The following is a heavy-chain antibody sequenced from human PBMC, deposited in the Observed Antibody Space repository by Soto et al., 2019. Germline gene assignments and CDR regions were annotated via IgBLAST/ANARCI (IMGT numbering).Heavy chain of an antibody. V-gene: IGHV2-70*13. D-gene: IGHD1-20*01. CDR3: ARSIRGPRRFNGMDV. Sequence: SGHTLVNPTETLTLTCTFSVFSLTSPGMCVSWIRQPPGKALEWLALIERDDDDKYYSTSLKTRLTISKDTRKNQVVLTMANMDPADTGTYYCARSIRGPRRFNGMDVWGQGTTVTVSS. J-gene: IGHJ6*02. CDR1: VFSLTSPGMC. CDR2: IERDDDDK.